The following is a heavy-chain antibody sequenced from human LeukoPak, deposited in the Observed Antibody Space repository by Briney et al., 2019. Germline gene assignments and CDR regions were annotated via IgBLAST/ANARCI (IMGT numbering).Heavy chain of an antibody. CDR2: ISSSSSYI. CDR1: GFAFTTYW. CDR3: ARSITMIVESFYYFDY. V-gene: IGHV3-21*01. D-gene: IGHD3-22*01. J-gene: IGHJ4*02. Sequence: GGSLRLSCAASGFAFTTYWMHWVRQAPGKGLEWVSSISSSSSYIYYADSVKGRFTISRDNAKNSLYPQMNSLRAEDTAVYYCARSITMIVESFYYFDYWGQGTLVTVSS.